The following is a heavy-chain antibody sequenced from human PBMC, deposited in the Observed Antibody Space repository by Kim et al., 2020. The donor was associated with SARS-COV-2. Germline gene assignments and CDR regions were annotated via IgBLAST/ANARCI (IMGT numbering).Heavy chain of an antibody. J-gene: IGHJ5*02. CDR1: GGSISSYY. D-gene: IGHD6-13*01. V-gene: IGHV4-59*13. CDR3: ARGLGSSWHGFDP. CDR2: IYYSGST. Sequence: SETLSLTCTVSGGSISSYYWSWIRQPPGKGLEWIGYIYYSGSTNYNPSLKSRVTISVDTSKNQFSLKLSSVTAADTAVYYCARGLGSSWHGFDPWGQGTLVTVSS.